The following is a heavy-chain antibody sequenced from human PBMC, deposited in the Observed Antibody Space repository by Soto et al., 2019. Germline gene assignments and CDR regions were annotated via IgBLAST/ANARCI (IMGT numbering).Heavy chain of an antibody. J-gene: IGHJ6*02. D-gene: IGHD3-9*01. CDR2: IRSKAYGGTT. Sequence: GGALRLSCTPCGFTFGDYAMSSFRQAPGKGLEGVGFIRSKAYGGTTEYAASVKGRFTISRDDSKSIAYLQMNSLKTEDTAVYYCTRDPYDILTGPRYYYYYGMDVWGQGTTVTVSS. V-gene: IGHV3-49*03. CDR1: GFTFGDYA. CDR3: TRDPYDILTGPRYYYYYGMDV.